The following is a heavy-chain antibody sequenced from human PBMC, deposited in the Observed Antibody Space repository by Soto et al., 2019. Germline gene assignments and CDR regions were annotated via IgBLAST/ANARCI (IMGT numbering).Heavy chain of an antibody. CDR1: GFTFSGYW. D-gene: IGHD3-16*01. J-gene: IGHJ4*02. CDR3: ARVWGTYSGFDY. V-gene: IGHV3-74*01. Sequence: PGGSLRLSCAASGFTFSGYWMHWVRQAPGKGLVWVSRISSDGSITTYADSVKGRFTISRDNAKNTLYLQVNSLRAEDTAVYYCARVWGTYSGFDYWGQGALVTVSS. CDR2: ISSDGSIT.